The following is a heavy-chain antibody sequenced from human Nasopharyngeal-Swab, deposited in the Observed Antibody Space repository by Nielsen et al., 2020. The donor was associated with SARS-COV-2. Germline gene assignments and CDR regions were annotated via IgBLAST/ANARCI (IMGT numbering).Heavy chain of an antibody. D-gene: IGHD3-22*01. Sequence: GGFLRLSCAASGFTFSSYEMNWVRQAPGKGLEWVSYISSSGSTIYYADSVKGRFTISRDNAKNSLYLQMNSLRAEDTAVYYCAREGENDSSGYFSDAFDIWGQGTMVTVSS. V-gene: IGHV3-48*03. CDR3: AREGENDSSGYFSDAFDI. J-gene: IGHJ3*02. CDR1: GFTFSSYE. CDR2: ISSSGSTI.